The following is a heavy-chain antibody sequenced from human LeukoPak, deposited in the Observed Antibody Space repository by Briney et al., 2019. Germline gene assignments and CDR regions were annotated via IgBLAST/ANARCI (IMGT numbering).Heavy chain of an antibody. V-gene: IGHV1-18*01. CDR3: ARGYCSSTSCLGPYYYYMDV. D-gene: IGHD2-2*01. CDR2: ISAYNGNT. CDR1: GYTFTSYG. Sequence: GASVKVSCKASGYTFTSYGISWVRQAPGQGLEWMGWISAYNGNTNYAQKLQGRVTMTTDTSTSTAYMELRSLRSDDTAVYYCARGYCSSTSCLGPYYYYMDVWGKGTRSPSP. J-gene: IGHJ6*03.